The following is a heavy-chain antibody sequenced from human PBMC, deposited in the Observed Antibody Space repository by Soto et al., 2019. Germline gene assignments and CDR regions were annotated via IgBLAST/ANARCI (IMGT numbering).Heavy chain of an antibody. D-gene: IGHD4-17*01. Sequence: GASVKVSCKASGYTFTIYYMHWVRQAPGQGLEWMGIINPSGGSTSYAQKFQGRVTMTRNTSISTAYMELSSLRSEDTAVYYCARTLYGDNVDYWGQGTLVTVSS. V-gene: IGHV1-46*01. CDR1: GYTFTIYY. CDR3: ARTLYGDNVDY. CDR2: INPSGGST. J-gene: IGHJ4*02.